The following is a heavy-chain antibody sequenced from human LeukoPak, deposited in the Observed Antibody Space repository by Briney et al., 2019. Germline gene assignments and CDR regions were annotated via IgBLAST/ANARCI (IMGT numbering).Heavy chain of an antibody. CDR3: ARVPQTPDAFDI. CDR2: INYSGAT. J-gene: IGHJ3*02. CDR1: GGSFSNYH. V-gene: IGHV4-34*01. Sequence: SETLSLTCAVYGGSFSNYHWSWIRQPPGKGLEWIGEINYSGATTYNPSLKSRVTISLDTSKRQFSLRLNSMTAADTAVYYCARVPQTPDAFDIWGQGTMVTVSS.